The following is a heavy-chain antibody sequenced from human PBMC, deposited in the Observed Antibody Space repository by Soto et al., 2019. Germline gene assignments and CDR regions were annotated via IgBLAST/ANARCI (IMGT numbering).Heavy chain of an antibody. V-gene: IGHV4-30-2*01. CDR2: IYHSGST. CDR3: ARERAWGYDSSGYLYRGAFDI. D-gene: IGHD3-22*01. Sequence: SETLSLTCAVSGGSISSGGYSWSWIRQPPGKGLEWIGYIYHSGSTYYNPSLKSRVTISVDKSKNQFSLKLSSVTAADTAVYYCARERAWGYDSSGYLYRGAFDIWGQGTMVTVSS. J-gene: IGHJ3*02. CDR1: GGSISSGGYS.